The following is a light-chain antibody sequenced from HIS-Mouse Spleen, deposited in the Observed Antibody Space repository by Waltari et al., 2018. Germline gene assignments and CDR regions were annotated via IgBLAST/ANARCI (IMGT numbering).Light chain of an antibody. CDR3: YSTDSSGNHRV. CDR1: ALPKQY. CDR2: EDS. V-gene: IGLV3-10*01. Sequence: SYELTQPPSVSVSPGQPARITCSGDALPKQYAYWYQQTSGQAPVLVIYEDSKRPSGIPERFSGSSSGTMATLTISGAQVEDEADYYCYSTDSSGNHRVFGGGTKLTVL. J-gene: IGLJ2*01.